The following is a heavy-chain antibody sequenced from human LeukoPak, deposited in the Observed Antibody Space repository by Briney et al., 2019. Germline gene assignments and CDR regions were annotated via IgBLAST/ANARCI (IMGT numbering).Heavy chain of an antibody. CDR1: GFTFSSYG. CDR3: AKTHYYDSSGVPGDY. V-gene: IGHV3-30*18. CDR2: ISHDGSNS. J-gene: IGHJ4*02. D-gene: IGHD3-22*01. Sequence: GGSLRLSCAASGFTFSSYGMLWVRQAPGKGLEWVAVISHDGSNSYYADSVKGRFTISRDNSKNTLYLQMNSLRAEDTAVYYCAKTHYYDSSGVPGDYWGQGTLVTVSS.